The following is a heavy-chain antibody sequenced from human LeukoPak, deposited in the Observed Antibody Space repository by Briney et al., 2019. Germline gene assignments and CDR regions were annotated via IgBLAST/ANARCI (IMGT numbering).Heavy chain of an antibody. CDR1: TSTFSSYA. Sequence: GGSLRLSCTASTSTFSSYAMTWVRQPLRTGLQWVATLSASGARIHYADSVKGRLTISRDNSKNTLYLQMDSLRPEDTAVYFCAGGEGAAGIYDAFDFWGQGTLVAVSS. J-gene: IGHJ3*01. CDR2: LSASGARI. V-gene: IGHV3-23*01. D-gene: IGHD6-13*01. CDR3: AGGEGAAGIYDAFDF.